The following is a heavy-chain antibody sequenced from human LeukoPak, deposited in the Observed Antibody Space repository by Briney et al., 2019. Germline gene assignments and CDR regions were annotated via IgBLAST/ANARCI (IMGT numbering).Heavy chain of an antibody. CDR2: INLTGRT. Sequence: SETLSLTCAVYGGSFSGYYWSWIRQPPGKALEWIGEINLTGRTSYNPSLKSRVTISLDMSKNQFSLKLNSVTAADAAAYYCARGGGGVIITSYYYYLDVWAKGTTVTVSS. D-gene: IGHD3-3*01. V-gene: IGHV4-34*01. CDR1: GGSFSGYY. CDR3: ARGGGGVIITSYYYYLDV. J-gene: IGHJ6*03.